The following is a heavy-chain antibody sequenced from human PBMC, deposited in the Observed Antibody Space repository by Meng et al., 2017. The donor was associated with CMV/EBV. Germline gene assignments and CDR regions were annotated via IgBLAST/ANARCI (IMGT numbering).Heavy chain of an antibody. J-gene: IGHJ4*02. CDR2: IYSGGST. V-gene: IGHV3-66*02. Sequence: GESLKISCAASGFTVSSNYMSWVRQAPGKGLEWVPVIYSGGSTYYADSVKGRFTISRDNSKNTLYLQMNSLRAEDTAVYYCARARKYYYDTPGDFDYWGQGTLVTVSS. CDR1: GFTVSSNY. CDR3: ARARKYYYDTPGDFDY. D-gene: IGHD3-22*01.